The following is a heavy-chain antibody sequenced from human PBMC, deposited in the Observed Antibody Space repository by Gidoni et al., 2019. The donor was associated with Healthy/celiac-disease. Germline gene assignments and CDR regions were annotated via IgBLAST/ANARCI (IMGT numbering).Heavy chain of an antibody. CDR1: GGSISSSSYY. CDR2: IYYSGST. D-gene: IGHD5-12*01. J-gene: IGHJ4*02. Sequence: QLQLQESGPGLVKPSETLSLTCTVSGGSISSSSYYWGWIRQPPGKGLEWIGSIYYSGSTYYNPSLKSRVTISVDTYKNQFSLKLSSVTAADTAVYYCARQGVEMATITFFDYWGQGTLVTVSS. CDR3: ARQGVEMATITFFDY. V-gene: IGHV4-39*01.